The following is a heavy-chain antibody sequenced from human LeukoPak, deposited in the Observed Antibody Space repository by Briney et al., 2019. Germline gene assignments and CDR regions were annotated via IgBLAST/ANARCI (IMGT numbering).Heavy chain of an antibody. Sequence: GRSLRLSCAASVFTLSIYSSHWVTRPPGRAREWVADISNEGSNKYYADFVKGRFTISRDNSQNTLSREMNSPRVEDTGVLLWSRDPCSYYEILSTSSSRADNGMDVWGQATTVTASS. D-gene: IGHD3-9*01. V-gene: IGHV3-30*04. CDR1: VFTLSIYS. CDR3: SRDPCSYYEILSTSSSRADNGMDV. CDR2: ISNEGSNK. J-gene: IGHJ6*02.